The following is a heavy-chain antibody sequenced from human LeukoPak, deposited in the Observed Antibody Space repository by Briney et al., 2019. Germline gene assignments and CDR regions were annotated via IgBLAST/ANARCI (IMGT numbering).Heavy chain of an antibody. Sequence: SETLSLTCSVSGGSISNYYWSWIRQLPGKGLEWIGSIYYSGSTNYNPSLKSRATLSVDTSKNHFSLKLSSVTAADTAVYYCAGGLRLEYLYDYWGQGTLVTVSS. CDR2: IYYSGST. CDR1: GGSISNYY. J-gene: IGHJ4*02. CDR3: AGGLRLEYLYDY. V-gene: IGHV4-59*01. D-gene: IGHD5-12*01.